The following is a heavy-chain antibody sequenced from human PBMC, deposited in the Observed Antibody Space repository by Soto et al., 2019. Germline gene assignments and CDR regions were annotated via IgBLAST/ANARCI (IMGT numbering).Heavy chain of an antibody. J-gene: IGHJ6*03. D-gene: IGHD5-18*01. Sequence: GGSLRLSCAASGFTFSSYGMHWVRQAPGKGLEWVAVIWYDGSNKYYADSVKGRFTISRDNSKNTLYLQMNSLRAEDTAVYYCARGYGYDYYYMDVWGKGTTVTVSS. CDR2: IWYDGSNK. CDR1: GFTFSSYG. V-gene: IGHV3-33*01. CDR3: ARGYGYDYYYMDV.